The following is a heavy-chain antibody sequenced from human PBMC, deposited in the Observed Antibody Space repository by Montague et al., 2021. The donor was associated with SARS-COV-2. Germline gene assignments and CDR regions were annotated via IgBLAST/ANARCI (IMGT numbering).Heavy chain of an antibody. CDR2: MSHSGNT. Sequence: SETLSLTCADYGESFSSDDWSWIRQPPGKGLEWVGEMSHSGNTKYNPSLKSRVYMSLDTSRNEFSLKLTSVAAADTAVYYCAGGLRGHCIRTCYYLWGQGTLVTVSS. CDR1: GESFSSDD. D-gene: IGHD2-2*01. CDR3: AGGLRGHCIRTCYYL. V-gene: IGHV4-34*01. J-gene: IGHJ4*02.